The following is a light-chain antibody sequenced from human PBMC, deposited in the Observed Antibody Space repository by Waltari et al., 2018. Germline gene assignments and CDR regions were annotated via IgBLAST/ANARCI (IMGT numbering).Light chain of an antibody. V-gene: IGKV1-5*03. CDR3: QQYDTYPWT. CDR1: QNIKIW. J-gene: IGKJ1*01. CDR2: KAS. Sequence: DIQMTQSPSTLSASVGDRVTITCRASQNIKIWLTWYQQKPGKAPNLLIYKASRLQSGVPARFRGSGSGTEFALTINGLQPDDFATYYCQQYDTYPWTVGHGTQVEIK.